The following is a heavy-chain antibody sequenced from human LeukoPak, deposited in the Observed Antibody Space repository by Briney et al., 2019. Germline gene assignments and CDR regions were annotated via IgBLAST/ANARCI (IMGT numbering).Heavy chain of an antibody. D-gene: IGHD6-19*01. Sequence: GGSLRLSCAASGFTFSSYSMNWVRQAPGKGLEWVSSISSSSSYIYYADSVKGRFTISRDNAKNSLYLQMNSLRAEDTAVNYCARAKGTVAGTFDYWGQGTLVTVSS. CDR1: GFTFSSYS. CDR3: ARAKGTVAGTFDY. CDR2: ISSSSSYI. J-gene: IGHJ4*02. V-gene: IGHV3-21*01.